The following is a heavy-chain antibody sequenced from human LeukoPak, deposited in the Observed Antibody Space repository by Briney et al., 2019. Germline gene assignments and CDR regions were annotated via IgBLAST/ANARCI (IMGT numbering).Heavy chain of an antibody. CDR2: INLDGNEV. Sequence: TGGSLRLSCAASGFTFSSYGMQWVRQAPGKGLEWVANINLDGNEVHYVDSLKDRFAISRDNARNSLYLQMNSLRAEDTAVYYCASGRHDFVHWGHGTLVTISS. CDR3: ASGRHDFVH. D-gene: IGHD3-16*01. V-gene: IGHV3-7*01. CDR1: GFTFSSYG. J-gene: IGHJ4*01.